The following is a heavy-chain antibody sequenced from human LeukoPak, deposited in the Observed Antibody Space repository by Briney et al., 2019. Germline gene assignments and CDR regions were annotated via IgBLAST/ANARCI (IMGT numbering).Heavy chain of an antibody. D-gene: IGHD3-22*01. CDR1: GYSISSGYY. CDR2: IYHSGST. V-gene: IGHV4-38-2*02. J-gene: IGHJ4*02. Sequence: SETLSLTCTVSGYSISSGYYWGWIRQPPGKGLEWIGSIYHSGSTYYNPSLKSRVTMSVDTSKNQFSLKLSSVTAADTAVYYCARDLTDYYELDYWGQGTLVTVSS. CDR3: ARDLTDYYELDY.